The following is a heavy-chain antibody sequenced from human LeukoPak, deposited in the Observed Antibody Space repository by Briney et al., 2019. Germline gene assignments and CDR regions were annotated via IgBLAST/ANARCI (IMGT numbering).Heavy chain of an antibody. CDR1: GFTFVTYA. Sequence: QAGGSLRLSCAASGFTFVTYAMSWVRQAPGKGLEWVGGISISSVDSYYADSVKGRFSISRDDSKNTLYLQMGRLTDEDTAVYYCAKDRELLFAHCWFDLWGQGTLVTVSS. CDR3: AKDRELLFAHCWFDL. D-gene: IGHD3-10*01. J-gene: IGHJ5*02. CDR2: ISISSVDS. V-gene: IGHV3-23*01.